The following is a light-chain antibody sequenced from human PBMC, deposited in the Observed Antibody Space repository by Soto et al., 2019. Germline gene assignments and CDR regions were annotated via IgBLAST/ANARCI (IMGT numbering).Light chain of an antibody. J-gene: IGLJ1*01. CDR3: SSFTTSSTYV. V-gene: IGLV2-14*01. CDR2: EVN. Sequence: QSALTQPASVSGSPGQSITISCTGTSSDIGAYNYVSWYQQYPGRAPKLMIYEVNNRPSGVSNRFSGSKSGNTASLTISGLQAEDEADYYCSSFTTSSTYVAGAGTKVTVL. CDR1: SSDIGAYNY.